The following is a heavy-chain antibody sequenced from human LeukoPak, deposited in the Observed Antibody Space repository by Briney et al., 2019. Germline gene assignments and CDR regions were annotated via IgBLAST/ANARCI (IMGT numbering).Heavy chain of an antibody. V-gene: IGHV4-30-4*01. Sequence: SETLSLTCTVSGGSISSGDYYWSWIRQPPGKGLEWIGYTYYSGSTYYNPSLKSRVTISVDTSKNQFSLKLSSVTAADTAVYYCARDWLVGATSFDPWGQGTLVTVSS. CDR2: TYYSGST. CDR1: GGSISSGDYY. J-gene: IGHJ5*02. CDR3: ARDWLVGATSFDP. D-gene: IGHD1-26*01.